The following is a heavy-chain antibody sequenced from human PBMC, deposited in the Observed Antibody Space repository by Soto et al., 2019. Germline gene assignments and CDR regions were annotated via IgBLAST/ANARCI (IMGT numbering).Heavy chain of an antibody. J-gene: IGHJ6*02. CDR2: IYLGDSDT. CDR3: ARHSSDSSGYYFTDYYSGMDV. Sequence: GESLKISCKGSGYSFTSYWIGWVRQMPGKGLEWMGIIYLGDSDTRYSPSFQGQVTISADKSISTAYLQWSSLKASDTAMYYCARHSSDSSGYYFTDYYSGMDVWGQGTTVTVSS. D-gene: IGHD3-22*01. V-gene: IGHV5-51*01. CDR1: GYSFTSYW.